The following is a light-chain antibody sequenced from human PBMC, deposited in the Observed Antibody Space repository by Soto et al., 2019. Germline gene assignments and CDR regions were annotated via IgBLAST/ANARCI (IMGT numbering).Light chain of an antibody. Sequence: QSVLTQPPSASGTPGQRVTISCSGSISNMGTNTVNWCQQLPGTAPKLLIYNNDQRPSGVPDRFSGSNSGDSASLAISGLQSEDEGDYYCIVWDDLLNGLVFGGGTKLTVL. CDR3: IVWDDLLNGLV. CDR1: ISNMGTNT. V-gene: IGLV1-44*01. CDR2: NND. J-gene: IGLJ3*02.